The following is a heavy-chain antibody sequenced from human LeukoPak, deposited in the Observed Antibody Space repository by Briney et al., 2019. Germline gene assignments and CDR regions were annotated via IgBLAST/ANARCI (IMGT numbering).Heavy chain of an antibody. CDR3: ALDRGSGIFL. Sequence: ASVKVSCKASGGTFSSYAISWVRQAPGQGLEWMGGIIPIFGTADYAQKFQGRVTITADESTSTAYMELSSLRSEDTAVYYCALDRGSGIFLWGQGTLVTVSS. CDR1: GGTFSSYA. J-gene: IGHJ4*02. V-gene: IGHV1-69*13. CDR2: IIPIFGTA. D-gene: IGHD2-21*01.